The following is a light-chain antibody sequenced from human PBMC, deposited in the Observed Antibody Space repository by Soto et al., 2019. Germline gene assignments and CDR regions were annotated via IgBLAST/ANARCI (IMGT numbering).Light chain of an antibody. CDR3: SSYTTSSTEV. CDR2: EVS. J-gene: IGLJ1*01. Sequence: QSALTQPASVSGSPGQSITISCAGASSDVGGYNYVSWYQQYPGKAPKLLIYEVSYRPSGVSNRFSGSKSGNTASLTISGLQADDEADYYCSSYTTSSTEVFGTGTKLTV. CDR1: SSDVGGYNY. V-gene: IGLV2-14*01.